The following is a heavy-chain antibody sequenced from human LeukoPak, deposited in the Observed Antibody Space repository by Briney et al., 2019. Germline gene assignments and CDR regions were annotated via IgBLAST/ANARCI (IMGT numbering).Heavy chain of an antibody. CDR3: ARDNGVRGVTVFDY. V-gene: IGHV3-7*05. Sequence: GGSLRLSCAASGFTFSYYWMSWVRQAPGEGLEWVANIKQDGSEKYYMDSVKGRFTISRDNAKNSLYLQMNSLRAEDTAVYYCARDNGVRGVTVFDYWGQGTLVTVSS. CDR2: IKQDGSEK. J-gene: IGHJ4*02. D-gene: IGHD3-10*01. CDR1: GFTFSYYW.